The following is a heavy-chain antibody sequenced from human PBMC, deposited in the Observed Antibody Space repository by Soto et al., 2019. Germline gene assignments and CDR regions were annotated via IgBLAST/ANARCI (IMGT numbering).Heavy chain of an antibody. D-gene: IGHD1-26*01. CDR2: ISGSGGST. J-gene: IGHJ6*02. V-gene: IGHV3-23*01. Sequence: EVQLLESGGGLVQPGGSLRLSCAASGFTFSNYAMTWVRQAPGKGLEWVSAISGSGGSTYYADSVKGRFTISRDYSKNTLYLQMDRLRAEDTAVYYCANPPPTMESTIYYYYGMDVWGQGTTVTVSS. CDR3: ANPPPTMESTIYYYYGMDV. CDR1: GFTFSNYA.